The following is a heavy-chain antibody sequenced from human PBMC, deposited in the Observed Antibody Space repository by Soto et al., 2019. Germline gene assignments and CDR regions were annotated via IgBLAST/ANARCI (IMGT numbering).Heavy chain of an antibody. CDR1: GFTFSNAW. Sequence: GGSLRLSCAASGFTFSNAWMNWVRQAPGKGLEWVGRIKSKTDGGTTDYAAPVKGRFTISRDDSKNTLYLQMNSLKTEDTAVYYCTTKKAGYSYGPGFSYYYGMDVWGQGTTVTVSS. CDR3: TTKKAGYSYGPGFSYYYGMDV. D-gene: IGHD5-18*01. J-gene: IGHJ6*02. V-gene: IGHV3-15*07. CDR2: IKSKTDGGTT.